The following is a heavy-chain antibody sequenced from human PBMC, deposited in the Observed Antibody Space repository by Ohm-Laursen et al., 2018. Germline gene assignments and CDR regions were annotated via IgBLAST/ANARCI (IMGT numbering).Heavy chain of an antibody. CDR1: GGYINNYY. D-gene: IGHD3-10*01. CDR2: IHSSGNT. CDR3: GGRGY. V-gene: IGHV4-4*07. J-gene: IGHJ4*02. Sequence: TLSLTCIVSGGYINNYYWSWIRQPAGKGLEWIGRIHSSGNTNYNPSLKSRVTMSVDTSKNQFSLKLSSVTAADTAVYYCGGRGYWGQGTLVTVSS.